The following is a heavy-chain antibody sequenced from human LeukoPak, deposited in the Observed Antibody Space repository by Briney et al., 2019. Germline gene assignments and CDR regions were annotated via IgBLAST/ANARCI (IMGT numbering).Heavy chain of an antibody. Sequence: SETLSLTCAVYGGSFSGYYWSWIRQPPGKGLEWIGEINHSGSTNYNPSLKSRVTISVDTSKNQFSLKLSSVTAADTAVYYCARLGLRYFDWLPPGGWSNAFDIWGQGTMVTVSS. CDR2: INHSGST. D-gene: IGHD3-9*01. J-gene: IGHJ3*02. CDR3: ARLGLRYFDWLPPGGWSNAFDI. V-gene: IGHV4-34*01. CDR1: GGSFSGYY.